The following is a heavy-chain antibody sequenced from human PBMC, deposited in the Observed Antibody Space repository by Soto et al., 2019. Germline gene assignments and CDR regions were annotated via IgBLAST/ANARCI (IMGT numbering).Heavy chain of an antibody. CDR3: ARGSGSARPRDYYGMDV. CDR1: VYTFTGYY. J-gene: IGHJ6*02. V-gene: IGHV1-2*04. CDR2: INPNSGGT. D-gene: IGHD6-6*01. Sequence: ASVKFSCHASVYTFTGYYMHWVRQAPGQGLEWMGWINPNSGGTNYAQKFQGWVTMTRDTSISTAYMELSRLRSDDTAVYYCARGSGSARPRDYYGMDVWGQGTTVTVSS.